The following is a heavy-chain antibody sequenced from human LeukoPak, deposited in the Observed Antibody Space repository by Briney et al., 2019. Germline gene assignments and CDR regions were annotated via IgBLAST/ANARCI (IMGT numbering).Heavy chain of an antibody. V-gene: IGHV3-30*04. CDR3: ARDRQLGTFDY. J-gene: IGHJ4*02. Sequence: GGSLRLSCAASGFTFSSFTMHWVRQAPGKGLEWVAVISYDGSNKYYADSVKGRFTISRDNSKNTLYLQMNSLRAEVTAVYYCARDRQLGTFDYWGQGTLVTVSS. CDR2: ISYDGSNK. CDR1: GFTFSSFT. D-gene: IGHD6-6*01.